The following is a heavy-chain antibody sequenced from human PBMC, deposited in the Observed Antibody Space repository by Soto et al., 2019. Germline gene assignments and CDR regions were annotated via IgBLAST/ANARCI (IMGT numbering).Heavy chain of an antibody. D-gene: IGHD2-15*01. CDR1: GVSISSYY. Sequence: SETLSLTCTVSGVSISSYYWSWIRQPPGKGLEWIGYIYYSGSTNYNPSLKSRVTISVDTSKNQFSLKLSPVTAADTAVYYCARSDLGYCSGGSCYSQDPVPQFDPWGQGTLVTVSS. CDR3: ARSDLGYCSGGSCYSQDPVPQFDP. CDR2: IYYSGST. J-gene: IGHJ5*02. V-gene: IGHV4-59*12.